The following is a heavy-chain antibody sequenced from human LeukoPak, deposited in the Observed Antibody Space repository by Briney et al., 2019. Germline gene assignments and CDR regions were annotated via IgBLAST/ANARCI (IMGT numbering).Heavy chain of an antibody. D-gene: IGHD2-2*01. CDR2: FYYSGNT. V-gene: IGHV4-59*01. CDR1: GASLRSYY. Sequence: SETLSLTCTVSGASLRSYYWSWVRQPPGKGLEWIGYFYYSGNTNYNPSLKSRVTISVDTSKDQFSLKLSSVTAADTALYYCAKAFCNSAGCLPYCFADWGQGTLVTVSS. CDR3: AKAFCNSAGCLPYCFAD. J-gene: IGHJ4*02.